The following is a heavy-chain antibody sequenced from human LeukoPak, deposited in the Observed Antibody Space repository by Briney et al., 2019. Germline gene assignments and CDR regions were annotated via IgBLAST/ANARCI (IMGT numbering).Heavy chain of an antibody. Sequence: PGGSLRLSCAASGFTFSSYSMNWVRQAPGKGLEWVSSISSSSSYIYYADSVKGRFTISRDNAKNSLYLQMNSLRAEDTAVYYCARAGGRSGSYFNPYDAFDIWGQGTMVTVSS. CDR3: ARAGGRSGSYFNPYDAFDI. CDR2: ISSSSSYI. J-gene: IGHJ3*02. V-gene: IGHV3-21*01. D-gene: IGHD1-26*01. CDR1: GFTFSSYS.